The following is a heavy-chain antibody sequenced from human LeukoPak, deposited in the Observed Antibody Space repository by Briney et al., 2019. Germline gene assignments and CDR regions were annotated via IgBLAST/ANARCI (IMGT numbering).Heavy chain of an antibody. V-gene: IGHV5-51*01. Sequence: GESLKISCKGSGYTFTDYWVGWVRQMPGKGLEWMGTIYPSDSDTRYSPSFQGQVTISADTSTSTAYLQWTSLRASDTAIYYCTRGAPVFYYFDSWGQGTLVTVSS. CDR1: GYTFTDYW. CDR3: TRGAPVFYYFDS. CDR2: IYPSDSDT. J-gene: IGHJ4*02.